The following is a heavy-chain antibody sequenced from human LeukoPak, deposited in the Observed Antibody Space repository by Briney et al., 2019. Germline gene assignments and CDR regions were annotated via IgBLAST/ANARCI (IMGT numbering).Heavy chain of an antibody. CDR2: IWYDGSNK. CDR3: AKDPDYSNYGWFDP. V-gene: IGHV3-33*06. Sequence: PGGSLRLSCAASGFTFSSYGMHWVRQAPGKGLEWVAVIWYDGSNKYYADSVKDRFTISRDNSKNTLYLQMNSLRAEDTAVYYCAKDPDYSNYGWFDPWGQGTLVTVSS. D-gene: IGHD4-11*01. J-gene: IGHJ5*02. CDR1: GFTFSSYG.